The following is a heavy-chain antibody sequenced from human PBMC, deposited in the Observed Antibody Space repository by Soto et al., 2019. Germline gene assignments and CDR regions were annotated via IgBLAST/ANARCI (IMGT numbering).Heavy chain of an antibody. D-gene: IGHD3-3*01. V-gene: IGHV4-59*01. CDR1: GGSISSYY. CDR2: IYYSGST. J-gene: IGHJ6*02. Sequence: SETLSLTCTVSGGSISSYYWSWIRQPPGKGLEWIGYIYYSGSTNYNPSLKSRVTISVDTSKNQFSLKLSSVTAADTAVYYCARDLYYDFWSGSYGMDVWGQGTTVTVSS. CDR3: ARDLYYDFWSGSYGMDV.